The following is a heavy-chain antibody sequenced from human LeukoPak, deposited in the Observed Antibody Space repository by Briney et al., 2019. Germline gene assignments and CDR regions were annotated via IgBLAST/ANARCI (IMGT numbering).Heavy chain of an antibody. CDR2: INHSGST. D-gene: IGHD6-13*01. Sequence: PSETLSLTCAVYGGSFSGYYWNWIRQPPGKGLEWIGEINHSGSTNYNPSLKSRVTISVDTSKNQSSLKLSSVTAADTAVYYCARGVYIAAAQYGYWGQGTLVTVSS. J-gene: IGHJ4*02. CDR1: GGSFSGYY. V-gene: IGHV4-34*01. CDR3: ARGVYIAAAQYGY.